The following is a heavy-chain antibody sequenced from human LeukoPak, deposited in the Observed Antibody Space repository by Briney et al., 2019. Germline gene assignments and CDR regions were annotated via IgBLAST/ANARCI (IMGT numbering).Heavy chain of an antibody. CDR1: GGSISSYY. CDR2: IYTSGST. V-gene: IGHV4-4*07. Sequence: PSETLSLTCTVSGGSISSYYWSWIRQPAGKGLDWIGRIYTSGSTNYSPSLKSRVTMSVDTSKNQFSLKLSSVTAADTAVYYCAYYDFWSGYFNWGQGTLVTVSS. CDR3: AYYDFWSGYFN. D-gene: IGHD3-3*01. J-gene: IGHJ4*02.